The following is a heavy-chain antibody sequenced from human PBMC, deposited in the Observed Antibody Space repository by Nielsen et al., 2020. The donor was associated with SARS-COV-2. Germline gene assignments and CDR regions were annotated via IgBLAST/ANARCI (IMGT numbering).Heavy chain of an antibody. Sequence: GGSLRLSCAASGFTFSSYAMSWVRQAPGKGLEWVSAISGSGGSTYYADSVKGRFTISRDNSKNTLYLQMNSLRAEDTAVYYCAKIAVVVVAAISSLAYFDYWGQGTLVTVSS. D-gene: IGHD2-15*01. CDR2: ISGSGGST. CDR3: AKIAVVVVAAISSLAYFDY. CDR1: GFTFSSYA. J-gene: IGHJ4*02. V-gene: IGHV3-23*01.